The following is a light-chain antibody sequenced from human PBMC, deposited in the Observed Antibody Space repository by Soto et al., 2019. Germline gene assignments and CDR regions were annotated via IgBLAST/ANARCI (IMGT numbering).Light chain of an antibody. CDR1: SSNIGINT. J-gene: IGLJ3*02. Sequence: QSVLTQPPSASGTPGQRVTISCSGSSSNIGINTVNWYQQLPGTAPKLLIYSNNQRPSGVPDRFSGSKSGTSASLAISGLQSEDEADYYCAAWDDSLNGWVFGGATKLTVL. CDR2: SNN. V-gene: IGLV1-44*01. CDR3: AAWDDSLNGWV.